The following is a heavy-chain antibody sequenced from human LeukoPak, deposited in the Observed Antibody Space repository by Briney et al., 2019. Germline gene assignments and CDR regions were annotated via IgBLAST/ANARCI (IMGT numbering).Heavy chain of an antibody. J-gene: IGHJ3*02. CDR1: EFTYSAYA. Sequence: GGSLRLSCAASEFTYSAYAMSWVRHTPGKGLEWVSSISGDGRNKFYADSVKGRFTISRDDSKTTLFLQMNSLRAEDTAIYYCARRYGGWGVFDIWGQGTVVTVSS. D-gene: IGHD4-23*01. CDR3: ARRYGGWGVFDI. CDR2: ISGDGRNK. V-gene: IGHV3-23*01.